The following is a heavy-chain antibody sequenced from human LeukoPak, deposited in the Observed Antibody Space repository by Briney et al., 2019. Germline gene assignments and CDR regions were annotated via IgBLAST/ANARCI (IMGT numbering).Heavy chain of an antibody. CDR1: GGSFSSYY. Sequence: PSETLSLTCAVYGGSFSSYYWSWIRQPPGKGLEWIGYIYYSGSTNYNPSLKSRVTISVDTSKNQFSLKLSSVTAADTAVYYCARFSRLGYCSSTSCYGLDYWGQGTLVTVSS. V-gene: IGHV4-59*01. CDR2: IYYSGST. CDR3: ARFSRLGYCSSTSCYGLDY. D-gene: IGHD2-2*01. J-gene: IGHJ4*02.